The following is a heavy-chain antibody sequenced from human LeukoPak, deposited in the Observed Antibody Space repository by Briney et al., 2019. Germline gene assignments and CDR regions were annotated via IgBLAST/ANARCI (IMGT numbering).Heavy chain of an antibody. CDR3: AAPSAGLQYNY. D-gene: IGHD5-24*01. J-gene: IGHJ4*02. CDR2: INHSGST. CDR1: GGSFSGYY. Sequence: SETLSLTCAVYGGSFSGYYWSWIRQPSGKGLEWIGEINHSGSTNYNPSLRSRVTISVDTSKNQYSLKLSSVTAADTAVYYCAAPSAGLQYNYWGQGTLVTVSS. V-gene: IGHV4-34*01.